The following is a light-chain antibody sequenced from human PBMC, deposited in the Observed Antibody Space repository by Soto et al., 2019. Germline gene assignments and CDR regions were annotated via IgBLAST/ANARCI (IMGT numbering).Light chain of an antibody. CDR2: KAS. J-gene: IGKJ3*01. CDR3: QQYNSYSS. Sequence: DIQMTQSPSTLSASVGDRVTITCRASQSIRSWLAWYQQKPGKAPKLLIYKASSLESGVPSRFSGSGSGTEFTLTSSSLQPDDVATYYCQQYNSYSSFGPGTKVDIK. V-gene: IGKV1-5*03. CDR1: QSIRSW.